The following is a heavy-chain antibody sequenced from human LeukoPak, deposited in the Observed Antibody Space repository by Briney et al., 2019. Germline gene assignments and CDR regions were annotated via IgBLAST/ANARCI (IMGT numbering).Heavy chain of an antibody. Sequence: SETLSLTCAVYGGSFSGYYWSWIRQTPGKGLEWIGEINHSGSTNYNPSLKSRVTILVGASKNQFSLKLSSVTAADTAVYYCARGRGGILGSTIYYYAMDVWGQGTTVTVSS. CDR3: ARGRGGILGSTIYYYAMDV. J-gene: IGHJ6*02. CDR2: INHSGST. D-gene: IGHD1-26*01. CDR1: GGSFSGYY. V-gene: IGHV4-34*01.